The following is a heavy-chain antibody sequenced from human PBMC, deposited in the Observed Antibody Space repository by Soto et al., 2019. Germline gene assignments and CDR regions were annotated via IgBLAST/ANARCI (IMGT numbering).Heavy chain of an antibody. D-gene: IGHD6-19*01. V-gene: IGHV4-59*01. CDR2: IYYSGVT. Sequence: KPSETLSLTCTVSGGSIRSYSWGWVRQPPGKGLEWIGYIYYSGVTKYSPFLTSRVTMSLDTSKNQFSMKLTSVTAADTAVYYCAREVIAVAGTINYFDYWGQGTLVTVSS. J-gene: IGHJ4*02. CDR3: AREVIAVAGTINYFDY. CDR1: GGSIRSYS.